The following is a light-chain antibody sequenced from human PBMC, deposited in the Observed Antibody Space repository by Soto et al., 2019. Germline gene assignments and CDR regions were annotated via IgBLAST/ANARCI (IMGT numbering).Light chain of an antibody. Sequence: QSVLTQPPSVSAAPGQRVTISCTGSSSDIGAGYDVHWYQQLPGTAPKLLIYGNNNRPSGVPDRFSGSKSGTSASLAITGLQAEDEADYYCQSYDSSLNGLFGGGTKLTVL. J-gene: IGLJ2*01. CDR1: SSDIGAGYD. V-gene: IGLV1-40*01. CDR2: GNN. CDR3: QSYDSSLNGL.